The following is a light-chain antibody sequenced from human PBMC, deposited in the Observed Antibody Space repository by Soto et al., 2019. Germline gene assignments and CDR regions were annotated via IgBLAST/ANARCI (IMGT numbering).Light chain of an antibody. J-gene: IGLJ2*01. V-gene: IGLV3-21*04. CDR1: NIGSKS. CDR3: QVWGSSSDPVV. CDR2: YDS. Sequence: SYELTQPPSVSGAPGKTARITCGGNNIGSKSVHWYQQKPGQAPVLVIYYDSDRPSGIPERFSGSNSGNTVTLTISRVEAGDEADYYCQVWGSSSDPVVFGGGTKLTVL.